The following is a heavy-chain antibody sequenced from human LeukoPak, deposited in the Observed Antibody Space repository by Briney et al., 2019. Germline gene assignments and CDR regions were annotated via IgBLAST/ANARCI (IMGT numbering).Heavy chain of an antibody. Sequence: GGSLRLSCAASGFTFSSYDMHWVRQATGKGLEWVSAIGTAGDTYYPGSVKGRFTISRDNSKNTLYLQMNSLRAEDTAVYYCARVGVMAAAGSDAFDIWGQGTMVTVSS. CDR3: ARVGVMAAAGSDAFDI. CDR2: IGTAGDT. V-gene: IGHV3-13*01. CDR1: GFTFSSYD. D-gene: IGHD6-13*01. J-gene: IGHJ3*02.